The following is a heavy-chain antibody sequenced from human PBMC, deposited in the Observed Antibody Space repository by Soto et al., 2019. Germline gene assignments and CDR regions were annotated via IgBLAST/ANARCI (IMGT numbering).Heavy chain of an antibody. CDR3: ARAAGYCISTSCYEVYYYYGMDV. Sequence: SETLSLTCTVSGGSISSCYWSWIRQPPGKGLEWIGYIYYSGSTNYNPSLKSRVTISVDTSKNQFSLKLSSVTAADTAVYYCARAAGYCISTSCYEVYYYYGMDVSGQATTVTVSS. D-gene: IGHD2-2*01. CDR2: IYYSGST. J-gene: IGHJ6*02. V-gene: IGHV4-59*01. CDR1: GGSISSCY.